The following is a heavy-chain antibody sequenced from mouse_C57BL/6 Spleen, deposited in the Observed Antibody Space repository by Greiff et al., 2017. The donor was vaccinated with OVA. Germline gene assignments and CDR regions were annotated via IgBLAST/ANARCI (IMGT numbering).Heavy chain of an antibody. CDR2: IDPSDSET. V-gene: IGHV1-52*01. J-gene: IGHJ4*01. CDR1: GYTFTSYW. Sequence: VQLQQPGAELVRPGSSVKLSCKASGYTFTSYWMHWVKQRPIQGLEWIGNIDPSDSETHYNQKFKDKATLTVDKSSSTDYMQLSSLTSEDAAVYNCARAYYYGSSPYAMDYWGQGTSGTVSS. D-gene: IGHD1-1*01. CDR3: ARAYYYGSSPYAMDY.